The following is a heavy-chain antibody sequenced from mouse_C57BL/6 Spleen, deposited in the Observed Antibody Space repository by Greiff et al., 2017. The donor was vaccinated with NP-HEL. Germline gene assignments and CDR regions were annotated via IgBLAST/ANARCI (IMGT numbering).Heavy chain of an antibody. Sequence: QVQLQQPGAELVKPGASVKLSCKASGYTFTSYWMQWVNQRPGQGLEWIGEIDPSDSYTNYNQKLKGKATLTVDTSSSTAYMQLSSLTSEDSAVYYCARSDSYYYGSSYWYFDVWGTGTTVTVSS. CDR1: GYTFTSYW. D-gene: IGHD1-1*01. CDR2: IDPSDSYT. J-gene: IGHJ1*03. V-gene: IGHV1-50*01. CDR3: ARSDSYYYGSSYWYFDV.